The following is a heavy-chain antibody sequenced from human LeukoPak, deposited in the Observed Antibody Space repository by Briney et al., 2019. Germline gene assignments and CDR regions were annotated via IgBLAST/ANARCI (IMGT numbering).Heavy chain of an antibody. CDR3: ARSRWLHLEY. D-gene: IGHD5-12*01. J-gene: IGHJ4*02. CDR1: GGSVSSGSYY. V-gene: IGHV4-61*03. CDR2: IYYSGST. Sequence: SETLSLTCNVSGGSVSSGSYYWSWIRQPPGKGLEWIGYIYYSGSTNYNPSLKSRVTISVDTSKNHFSLKLSSVTAADTAVYYCARSRWLHLEYWGQGTLVTVSS.